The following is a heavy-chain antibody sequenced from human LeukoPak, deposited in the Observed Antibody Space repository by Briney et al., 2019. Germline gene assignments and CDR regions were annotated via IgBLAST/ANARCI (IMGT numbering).Heavy chain of an antibody. Sequence: PGRSLRLSCAPSGFTFSSYAMSWVRQAPGNRLEWVSAISGSGGSTYYADSVKGRFTISRDNSKNTLYLQMNSLRAEDTAVYSCASGDYGNWFDPWGQGTLVTVSS. V-gene: IGHV3-23*01. CDR3: ASGDYGNWFDP. J-gene: IGHJ5*02. D-gene: IGHD4/OR15-4a*01. CDR2: ISGSGGST. CDR1: GFTFSSYA.